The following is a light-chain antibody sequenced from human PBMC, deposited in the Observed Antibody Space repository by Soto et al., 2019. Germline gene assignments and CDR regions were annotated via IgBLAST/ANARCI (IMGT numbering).Light chain of an antibody. J-gene: IGKJ1*01. V-gene: IGKV1-39*01. CDR1: QGISTY. Sequence: IQLTQSPSSLSASVGARVPITCRASQGISTYLGWYQQKPGKAPKLLIYAASNLQSGVPSRFSGSGSGTDFTLTISSLQPEDFATYFCQQSYSTPPWTFGQGTKVDIK. CDR2: AAS. CDR3: QQSYSTPPWT.